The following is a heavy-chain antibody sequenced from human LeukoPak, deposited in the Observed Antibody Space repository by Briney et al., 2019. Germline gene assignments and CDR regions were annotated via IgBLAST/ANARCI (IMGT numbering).Heavy chain of an antibody. CDR2: INLSGGST. CDR3: ARDPNYADLDY. V-gene: IGHV1-46*01. CDR1: GYTFVNYY. J-gene: IGHJ4*02. Sequence: ASVKVSCKASGYTFVNYYIHWVRQAPGQGLEWMGIINLSGGSTSYAQKFQGRVTVTRDTSTSTVYMELSSLRSEDTAVYYCARDPNYADLDYWGQGTQVTVSS. D-gene: IGHD1-7*01.